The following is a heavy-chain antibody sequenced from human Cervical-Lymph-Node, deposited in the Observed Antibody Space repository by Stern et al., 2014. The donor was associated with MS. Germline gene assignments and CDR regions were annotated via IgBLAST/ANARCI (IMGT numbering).Heavy chain of an antibody. J-gene: IGHJ4*02. CDR2: IYYSGRT. CDR1: GGSISRGGYY. V-gene: IGHV4-31*03. Sequence: QLQLQESGPGLVKPSQTLSLTCTVSGGSISRGGYYWSWIRQHPGKGLEWIGYIYYSGRTYYNPSLKSRVTISVDTSKNQFSLKLSSVTAADTAVYYCARVSYDFWSGYFPFDYWGQGTLVTVSS. CDR3: ARVSYDFWSGYFPFDY. D-gene: IGHD3-3*01.